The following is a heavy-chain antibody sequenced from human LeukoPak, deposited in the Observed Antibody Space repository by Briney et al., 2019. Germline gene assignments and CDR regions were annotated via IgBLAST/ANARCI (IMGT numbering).Heavy chain of an antibody. J-gene: IGHJ4*02. CDR1: GYTFTSYG. CDR2: INTNTGNP. D-gene: IGHD4-17*01. CDR3: ARSTVLYKRPVTNY. V-gene: IGHV7-4-1*02. Sequence: ASVKVSCKASGYTFTSYGISWVRQAPGQGLEWMGWINTNTGNPTYAQGFTGRFVFSLDTSVSTAYLQISSLKAEDTAVYYCARSTVLYKRPVTNYWGQGTLVTVSS.